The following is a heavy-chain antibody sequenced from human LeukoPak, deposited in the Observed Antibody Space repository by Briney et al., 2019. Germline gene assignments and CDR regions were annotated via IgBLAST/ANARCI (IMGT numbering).Heavy chain of an antibody. D-gene: IGHD7-27*01. V-gene: IGHV3-20*04. Sequence: GGSLRLSCAASGFTFDAFGMTWVRQAPGKGLEWVSAIRGGAGSTGYADSVKGRFTISRDNAKSSLYLQMNSLRVEDTALYYCARVWAWGSGNYFDNWGQGTLVTASS. J-gene: IGHJ4*02. CDR1: GFTFDAFG. CDR3: ARVWAWGSGNYFDN. CDR2: IRGGAGST.